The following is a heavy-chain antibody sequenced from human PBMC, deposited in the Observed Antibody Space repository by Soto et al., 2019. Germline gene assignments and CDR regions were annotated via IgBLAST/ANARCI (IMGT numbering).Heavy chain of an antibody. J-gene: IGHJ4*02. CDR3: ANDAYYFDP. Sequence: GGPLILSCTVSGFIFSSYAMSWVRQAPGKGLEWVSAISGSGGSTYYAASVKGRFTISRDNSKNTLYLQMNSLRAEDTAVYYCANDAYYFDPWGQGTLVTVSS. V-gene: IGHV3-23*01. CDR2: ISGSGGST. CDR1: GFIFSSYA.